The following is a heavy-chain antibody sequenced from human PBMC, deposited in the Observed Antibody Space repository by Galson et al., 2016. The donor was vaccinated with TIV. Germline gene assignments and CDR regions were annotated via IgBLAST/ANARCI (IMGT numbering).Heavy chain of an antibody. CDR1: GYTFTDYG. J-gene: IGHJ6*04. CDR3: AANTVTLYYYYLNV. V-gene: IGHV1-18*01. D-gene: IGHD3-22*01. CDR2: ISAYNGHT. Sequence: QSGAEVKKPGASMKVSCKASGYTFTDYGISWVRQAPGQGLEWVGRISAYNGHTDYAQKLQGGVTMTTDTSTNTAYMELRSLTSDDTAVYYCAANTVTLYYYYLNVWGEGTTVTVSS.